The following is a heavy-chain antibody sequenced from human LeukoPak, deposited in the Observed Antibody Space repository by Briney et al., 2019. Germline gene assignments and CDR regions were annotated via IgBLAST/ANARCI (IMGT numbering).Heavy chain of an antibody. CDR3: AKTRYPRRGYFDY. CDR1: GFTFSSYA. CDR2: ISGSGGSS. J-gene: IGHJ4*02. D-gene: IGHD1-1*01. V-gene: IGHV3-23*01. Sequence: HSGGSLRLSCAASGFTFSSYAMSWVRQAPGKGLEWVSAISGSGGSSYYADSVKGRFTISRDNSKNTLYLQMNSLRAEDTAVYYCAKTRYPRRGYFDYWGQGTLVTVSS.